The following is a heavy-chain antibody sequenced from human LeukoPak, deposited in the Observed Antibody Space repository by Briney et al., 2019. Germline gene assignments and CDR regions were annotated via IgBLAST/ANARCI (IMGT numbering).Heavy chain of an antibody. CDR1: GGTFSSYA. CDR2: IIPIFGTA. Sequence: ASVKVSCKASGGTFSSYAISWVRQAPGQGLEWMGGIIPIFGTANYAQKFQGRVTMTRDTSTSTAYMELSSLRSDDTAVYYCARTIVDGGTNYWGQGTLVTVSS. D-gene: IGHD2-15*01. CDR3: ARTIVDGGTNY. V-gene: IGHV1-69*05. J-gene: IGHJ4*02.